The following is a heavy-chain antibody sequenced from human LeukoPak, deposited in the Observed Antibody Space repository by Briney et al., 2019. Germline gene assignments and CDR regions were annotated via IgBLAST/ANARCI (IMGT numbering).Heavy chain of an antibody. CDR3: ARGNYYCSGISCYTFLDY. CDR2: ISSSSSYI. D-gene: IGHD2-2*02. V-gene: IGHV3-21*01. Sequence: GGSLRLSCAASGFTFSSYSMNWVRQAPGKGLEWVSSISSSSSYINYADSVKGRFTISRDNAKNSLYLQMNSLRAEDTAVYYCARGNYYCSGISCYTFLDYWGQGTLVTVSS. CDR1: GFTFSSYS. J-gene: IGHJ4*02.